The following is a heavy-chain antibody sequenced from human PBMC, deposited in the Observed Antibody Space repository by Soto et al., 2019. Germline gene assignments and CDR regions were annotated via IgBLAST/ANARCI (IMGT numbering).Heavy chain of an antibody. V-gene: IGHV4-30-4*01. CDR1: GGSISSGDYY. CDR3: ARYSSPNWFDP. CDR2: IYYSGST. D-gene: IGHD6-13*01. J-gene: IGHJ5*02. Sequence: QVQLQESGPGLVKPSQTLSLTCTVSGGSISSGDYYWSWMRQPPRKGLEWIGYIYYSGSTYYKPSLKSRVTISVDTSKTQFSVKLSSVTAADTAVYYCARYSSPNWFDPWGQGTQVTVSS.